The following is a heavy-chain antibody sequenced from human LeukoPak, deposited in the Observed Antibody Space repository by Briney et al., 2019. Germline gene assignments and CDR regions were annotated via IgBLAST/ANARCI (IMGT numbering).Heavy chain of an antibody. J-gene: IGHJ4*02. Sequence: ASVKVSCKASGYTFTDYYINWVRQAPGQGLEWMGWINPNNGGTSSPQKFQDRVTMTRDTSINTAYMEVSRLTSDDTAVYYCARGFGDNYLDYWGQGTLVTVSS. CDR3: ARGFGDNYLDY. CDR2: INPNNGGT. CDR1: GYTFTDYY. D-gene: IGHD3-10*01. V-gene: IGHV1-2*02.